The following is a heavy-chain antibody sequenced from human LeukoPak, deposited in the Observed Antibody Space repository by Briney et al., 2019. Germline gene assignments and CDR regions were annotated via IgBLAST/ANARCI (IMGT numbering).Heavy chain of an antibody. CDR2: ISGSSSYI. D-gene: IGHD1-26*01. V-gene: IGHV3-21*01. J-gene: IGHJ4*02. CDR1: GFTFSSYS. Sequence: GGSLRLSCAASGFTFSSYSMNWVRQAPGKGLEWVSSISGSSSYIYYTDSVKGRFTISRENAKNSLHLQMSSLRAEDTAVYYCARDSANVVGAKSIFDYWGQGALVTVSS. CDR3: ARDSANVVGAKSIFDY.